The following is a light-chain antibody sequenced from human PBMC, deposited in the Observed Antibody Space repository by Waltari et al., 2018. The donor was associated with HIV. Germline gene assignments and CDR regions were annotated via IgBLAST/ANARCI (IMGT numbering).Light chain of an antibody. CDR1: SSDVGAYEY. Sequence: QSALTQPASVSGSPGQSITISCTVTSSDVGAYEYVSWYQQHPGKVPKLLIYDVYNRPSRISNRFSGSNSGNTASLTISGLQAEDEAAYYCASFTSVRLNVFGTGTKVTVL. J-gene: IGLJ1*01. CDR2: DVY. CDR3: ASFTSVRLNV. V-gene: IGLV2-14*03.